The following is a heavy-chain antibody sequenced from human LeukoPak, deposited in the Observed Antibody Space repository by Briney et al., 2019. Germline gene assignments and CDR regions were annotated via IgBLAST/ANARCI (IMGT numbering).Heavy chain of an antibody. CDR1: GGPISSYY. V-gene: IGHV4-59*01. CDR2: IYYSGST. D-gene: IGHD3-3*01. CDR3: ARSGLTMFGVAPEVRGP. Sequence: PSETLSLTCTVSGGPISSYYWSWIRQPPGQGLEWIGYIYYSGSTNYNPSLKSRVTISVDTSKNQFSLKLSSVTAADTAVYYCARSGLTMFGVAPEVRGPWGQGTLVTVSS. J-gene: IGHJ5*02.